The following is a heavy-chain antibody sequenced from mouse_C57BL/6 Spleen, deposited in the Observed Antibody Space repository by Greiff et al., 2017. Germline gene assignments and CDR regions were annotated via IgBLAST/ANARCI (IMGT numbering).Heavy chain of an antibody. CDR2: INPGSGGT. Sequence: VQVVESGAELVRPGTSVKVSCKASGYAFTNYLIEWVKRRPGQGLEWIGVINPGSGGTNYNEKFKGKATLTADKSSSTAYMQLSSLTSEDSAVYFCAHSNYYFDYWGQGTTLTVSS. CDR3: AHSNYYFDY. J-gene: IGHJ2*01. V-gene: IGHV1-54*01. CDR1: GYAFTNYL. D-gene: IGHD2-5*01.